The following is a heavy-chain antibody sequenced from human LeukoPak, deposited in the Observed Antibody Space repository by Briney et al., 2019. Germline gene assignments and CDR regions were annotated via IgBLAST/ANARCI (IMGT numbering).Heavy chain of an antibody. CDR2: IYHSGNT. V-gene: IGHV4-30-2*01. CDR3: ARAVPKGHFDY. Sequence: SETLSLTCAVSGGSISSSGYSWSWIRQPPGKGLEWIGYIYHSGNTYYNPSLKSRVTISVDRSKNQFSLKLSSVTAADTAVYHCARAVPKGHFDYWGQGTLVTVSS. J-gene: IGHJ4*02. CDR1: GGSISSSGYS. D-gene: IGHD4-17*01.